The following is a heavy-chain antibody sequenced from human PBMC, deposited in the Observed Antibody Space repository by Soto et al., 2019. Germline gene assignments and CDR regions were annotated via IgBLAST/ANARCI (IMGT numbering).Heavy chain of an antibody. CDR3: TRRASSSFYHFDY. D-gene: IGHD2-2*01. CDR2: IDPSDSYV. Sequence: GESLKISCQASGYSFTAYWITWVRQMPGKGLEWMATIDPSDSYVDYSPSFRGHDTFSVDRSITTVYLQWNSLKASDSAMYFCTRRASSSFYHFDYWGQGALVTVSS. CDR1: GYSFTAYW. J-gene: IGHJ4*02. V-gene: IGHV5-10-1*01.